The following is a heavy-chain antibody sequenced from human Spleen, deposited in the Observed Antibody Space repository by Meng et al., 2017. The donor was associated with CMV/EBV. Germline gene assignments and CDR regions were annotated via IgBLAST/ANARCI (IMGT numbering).Heavy chain of an antibody. CDR2: VSSGSTYI. Sequence: LSLTCAASGFIFSSYTMNWVRQAPGKGLEWVSSVSSGSTYIYYADSMKGRFTISRDNAKNSLYLQMNSLRAEDTAMYYCARDDHVGGHDYWGQGTLVTVSS. V-gene: IGHV3-21*01. D-gene: IGHD1-26*01. J-gene: IGHJ4*02. CDR1: GFIFSSYT. CDR3: ARDDHVGGHDY.